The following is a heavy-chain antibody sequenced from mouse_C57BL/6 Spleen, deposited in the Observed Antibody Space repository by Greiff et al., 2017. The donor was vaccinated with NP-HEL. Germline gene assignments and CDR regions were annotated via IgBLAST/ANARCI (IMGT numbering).Heavy chain of an antibody. V-gene: IGHV3-6*01. CDR3: ARDKGDGYPFAY. J-gene: IGHJ3*01. D-gene: IGHD2-3*01. CDR2: ISYDGSN. Sequence: EVKLMESGPGLVKPSQSLSLTCSVTGYSITSGYYWNWIRQFPGNKLEWMGYISYDGSNNYNPSLKNRISITRDTSKNQFFLKLNSVTTEDTATYYCARDKGDGYPFAYWGQGTLVTVSA. CDR1: GYSITSGYY.